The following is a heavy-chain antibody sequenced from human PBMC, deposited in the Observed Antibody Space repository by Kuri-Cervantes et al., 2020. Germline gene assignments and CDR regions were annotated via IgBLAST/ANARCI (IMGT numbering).Heavy chain of an antibody. V-gene: IGHV3-23*01. CDR3: AKEDINMAAGPDY. CDR1: GFTFNDYA. D-gene: IGHD6-13*01. CDR2: ITYGGGDFT. Sequence: GGSLRLSCAASGFTFNDYAMSWVRQAPGKGLEWVSTITYGGGDFTHYADSVRGRFTISRDNSKNTLYLQMNSLRAEDTAVYYCAKEDINMAAGPDYWGQGTLVTVSS. J-gene: IGHJ4*02.